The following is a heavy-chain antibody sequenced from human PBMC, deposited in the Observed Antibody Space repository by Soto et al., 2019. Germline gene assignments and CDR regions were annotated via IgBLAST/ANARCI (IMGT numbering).Heavy chain of an antibody. V-gene: IGHV3-30*03. CDR1: GFTFSSYG. D-gene: IGHD3-10*01. Sequence: GGSLRLSCAASGFTFSSYGMHWVRQAPGKGLEWVAVISYDGSNKYYADSVKGRFTISRDNSKNTLYLQMNSLRAEDTAVYYCATADYYGSGSYLVNDAFDIWGQGTMVTVSS. J-gene: IGHJ3*02. CDR2: ISYDGSNK. CDR3: ATADYYGSGSYLVNDAFDI.